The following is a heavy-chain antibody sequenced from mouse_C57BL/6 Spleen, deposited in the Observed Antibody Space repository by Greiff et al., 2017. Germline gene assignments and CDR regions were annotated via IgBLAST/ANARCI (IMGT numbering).Heavy chain of an antibody. J-gene: IGHJ4*01. CDR2: ISSGSSTI. CDR3: ASADLLLRSYYYAMDY. CDR1: GFTFSDYG. Sequence: DVQLVESGGGLVKPGGSLKLPCAASGFTFSDYGMHWVRQAPEKGLEWVAYISSGSSTIYYADTVKGRFTISRDNAKNTLFLQMTSLRSEDTAMYYCASADLLLRSYYYAMDYWGQGTSVTVSS. D-gene: IGHD1-1*01. V-gene: IGHV5-17*01.